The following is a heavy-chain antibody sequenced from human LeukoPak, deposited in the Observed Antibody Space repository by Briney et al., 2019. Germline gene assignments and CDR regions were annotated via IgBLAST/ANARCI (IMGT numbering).Heavy chain of an antibody. D-gene: IGHD6-13*01. J-gene: IGHJ6*03. CDR1: GGTFSSYA. Sequence: SVKVSCKASGGTFSSYAISWVRQTPGQGLEWMGGIIPIFGTTNYAQKFQDRVTITADKSTSTAYMELSSLRSEDTAVYYCARVVGLTGYSSSWYPGYYYYMDVWGKGTTVTVSS. CDR3: ARVVGLTGYSSSWYPGYYYYMDV. V-gene: IGHV1-69*06. CDR2: IIPIFGTT.